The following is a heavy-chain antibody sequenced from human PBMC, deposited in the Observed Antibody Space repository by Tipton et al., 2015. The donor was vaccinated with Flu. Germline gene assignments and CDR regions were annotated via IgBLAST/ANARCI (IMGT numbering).Heavy chain of an antibody. V-gene: IGHV4-61*02. Sequence: LRLSCTVSGGSISSGSYYWSWIRQPAGKGLEWIGRIYTSGSTNYNPSLKRRVTISVDTSKNQFSLKLSSVTAADTAVYYCARGVIYYDSSGPITDAFDIWGQGTMVTVSS. D-gene: IGHD3-22*01. CDR2: IYTSGST. J-gene: IGHJ3*02. CDR1: GGSISSGSYY. CDR3: ARGVIYYDSSGPITDAFDI.